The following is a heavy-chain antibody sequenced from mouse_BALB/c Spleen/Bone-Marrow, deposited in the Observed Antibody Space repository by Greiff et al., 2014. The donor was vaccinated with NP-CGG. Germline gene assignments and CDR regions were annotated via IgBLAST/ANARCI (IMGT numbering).Heavy chain of an antibody. CDR3: ARGAAYGYYLGLAY. CDR1: GYTFTDYN. V-gene: IGHV1S29*02. D-gene: IGHD2-3*01. Sequence: VQLQQSGPELVKPGASVKISCKASGYTFTDYNMHWVKQSHGKSLEWIGYIYPYNGGTVYKQKFKSKATLTVDSSSSTANMELRSLTSEDSAVYYCARGAAYGYYLGLAYWGQGTLVTVSA. CDR2: IYPYNGGT. J-gene: IGHJ3*01.